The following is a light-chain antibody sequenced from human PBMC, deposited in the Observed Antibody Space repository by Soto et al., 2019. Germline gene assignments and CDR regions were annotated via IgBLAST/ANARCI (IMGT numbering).Light chain of an antibody. J-gene: IGKJ2*01. V-gene: IGKV3-15*01. CDR3: HQYNNWPPYT. CDR2: GAS. Sequence: EIVMTQSPATLSVSPGERVTLSCRASQSVSSDLDWYQQKPGQAPRLLIYGASTRATGIPARFSGSGSGTDFTLAISSLQSEDFAIYYCHQYNNWPPYTFGQGTKVDIK. CDR1: QSVSSD.